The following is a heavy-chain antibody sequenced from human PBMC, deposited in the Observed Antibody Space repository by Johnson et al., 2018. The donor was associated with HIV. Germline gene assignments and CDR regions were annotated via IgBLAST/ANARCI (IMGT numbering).Heavy chain of an antibody. CDR2: ISYDGSDK. CDR3: ASGDELGDDAFDI. CDR1: GFTFSSYA. D-gene: IGHD7-27*01. J-gene: IGHJ3*02. V-gene: IGHV3-30*04. Sequence: QVQLVESGGGVVQPGRSLRLSCAASGFTFSSYAMHWVRQAPGKGLEWVAVISYDGSDKYYADSVKGRFTISRDSSKNTLYLQMNSLRAEDTALYYCASGDELGDDAFDIWGQGTMVTVSS.